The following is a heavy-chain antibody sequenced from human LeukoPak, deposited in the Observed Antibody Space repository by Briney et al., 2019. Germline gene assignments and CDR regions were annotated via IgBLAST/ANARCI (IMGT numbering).Heavy chain of an antibody. CDR1: GGTSSSYA. D-gene: IGHD5-18*01. Sequence: SVKVSCKASGGTSSSYAISWVRQAPGQGLEWMGGIIPIFGTANYAQKFQGRVTITADESTSTAYMERSSLRSEDTAVYYCATPGDTAMVRHYYYGMDVWGQGTTVTVSS. J-gene: IGHJ6*02. V-gene: IGHV1-69*13. CDR2: IIPIFGTA. CDR3: ATPGDTAMVRHYYYGMDV.